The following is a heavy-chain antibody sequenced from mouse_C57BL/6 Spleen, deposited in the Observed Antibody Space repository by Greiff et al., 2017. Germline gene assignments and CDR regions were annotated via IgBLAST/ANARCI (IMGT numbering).Heavy chain of an antibody. J-gene: IGHJ3*01. CDR3: AKEGIYDAHDGIAY. Sequence: VKLQESGPGLVAPSQSLSITCTVSGFSLTSYGVSWVRQPPGKGLEWLGVIWGDGSTNYHSALISRLSISKDNSKSQVFLKLNSLQTDDTATYYCAKEGIYDAHDGIAYWGQGTLVTVSA. CDR1: GFSLTSYG. D-gene: IGHD2-1*01. V-gene: IGHV2-3*01. CDR2: IWGDGST.